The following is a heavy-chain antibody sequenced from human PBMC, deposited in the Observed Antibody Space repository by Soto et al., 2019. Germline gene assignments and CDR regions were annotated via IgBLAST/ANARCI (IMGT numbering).Heavy chain of an antibody. D-gene: IGHD4-17*01. CDR3: ARDGGLEPQFCYYGIDV. J-gene: IGHJ6*02. CDR2: ISASNGNT. CDR1: GYTFTNYG. Sequence: GASVKVSCKASGYTFTNYGFSWVRQAPGQGPEWVGWISASNGNTNYGQKVKSRVIMTTDTSTSTAYMELRGLCYDGTAVYYCARDGGLEPQFCYYGIDVWGQGTTVTVYS. V-gene: IGHV1-18*04.